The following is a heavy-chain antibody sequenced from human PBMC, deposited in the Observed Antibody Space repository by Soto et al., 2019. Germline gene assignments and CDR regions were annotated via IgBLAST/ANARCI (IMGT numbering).Heavy chain of an antibody. J-gene: IGHJ4*02. CDR2: ISGSGGNT. D-gene: IGHD3-16*01. V-gene: IGHV3-23*01. CDR3: AKKNWGQGYSDYFDY. CDR1: GFTFSSYA. Sequence: GGSLRLSCAASGFTFSSYAMSWVRQAPGKGLEWVSGISGSGGNTFYADSVKGRFTISRDNSKNTLDLQMNSLRAEDTAVYYCAKKNWGQGYSDYFDYWGQGTLVTVSS.